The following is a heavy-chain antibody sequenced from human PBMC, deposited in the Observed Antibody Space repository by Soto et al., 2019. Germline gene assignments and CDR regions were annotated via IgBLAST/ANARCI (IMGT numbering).Heavy chain of an antibody. CDR3: GVTAFPARDGFNI. J-gene: IGHJ3*02. Sequence: GGSLRLSCAASGFTFSNYWMTWVRQAPGKGLEWVANIKEDGSKKYYVDSVKGRFSIFRDNAKNSLYLQMNSLRAEDTAMYYCGVTAFPARDGFNIWGQGTMVTVSS. CDR2: IKEDGSKK. D-gene: IGHD2-21*02. CDR1: GFTFSNYW. V-gene: IGHV3-7*01.